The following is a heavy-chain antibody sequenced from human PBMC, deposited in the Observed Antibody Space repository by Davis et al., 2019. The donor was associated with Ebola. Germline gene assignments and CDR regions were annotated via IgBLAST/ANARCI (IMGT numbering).Heavy chain of an antibody. CDR3: ARESYYYGSGSSGYYGMDV. J-gene: IGHJ6*02. Sequence: GGSLRLSCAASGFTFNKYEMNWVRQAPGKGLEWVSSISSSSSYIYYADSVKGRFTISRDNAKNSLYLQMNSLRAEDTAVYYCARESYYYGSGSSGYYGMDVWGQGTTVTVSS. CDR2: ISSSSSYI. CDR1: GFTFNKYE. V-gene: IGHV3-21*01. D-gene: IGHD3-10*01.